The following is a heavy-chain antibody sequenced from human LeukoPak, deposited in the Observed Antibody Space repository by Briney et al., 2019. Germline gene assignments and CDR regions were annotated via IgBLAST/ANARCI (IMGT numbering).Heavy chain of an antibody. CDR2: IYYSGST. D-gene: IGHD3-22*01. CDR1: GGSISSYY. Sequence: SETLSLTCTVSGGSISSYYWSWIRQPPGKGLEWIGYIYYSGSTNYNPSLKSRVTISLDTSKNQFSLKLSSVTAADAAVYYCARVDYYDSSAIFDYWGQGTLVTVSS. V-gene: IGHV4-59*01. CDR3: ARVDYYDSSAIFDY. J-gene: IGHJ4*02.